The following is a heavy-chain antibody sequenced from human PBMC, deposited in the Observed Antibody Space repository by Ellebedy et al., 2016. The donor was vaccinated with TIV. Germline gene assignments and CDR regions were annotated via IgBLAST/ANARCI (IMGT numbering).Heavy chain of an antibody. V-gene: IGHV3-30*18. CDR1: GFTFSNYG. D-gene: IGHD6-13*01. CDR2: ISYDGSNT. Sequence: PGGSLRLSCVASGFTFSNYGMHWVRQAPGKGLEWVAVISYDGSNTYYADSVKGRFTISRDNSKNTLYLQMNSLRAEDTAVYYCAKEKSSSWYSFYFDYWGQGTLVTVSS. J-gene: IGHJ4*02. CDR3: AKEKSSSWYSFYFDY.